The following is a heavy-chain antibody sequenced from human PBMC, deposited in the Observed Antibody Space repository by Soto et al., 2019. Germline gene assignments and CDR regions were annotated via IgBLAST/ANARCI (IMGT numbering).Heavy chain of an antibody. J-gene: IGHJ3*02. CDR1: GGTFSTYS. CDR2: IIPMLGIA. D-gene: IGHD2-21*01. V-gene: IGHV1-69*02. Sequence: QVQLVQSGAEVKKPGSAVKVSCKDSGGTFSTYSMFWVRQAPGQGLEWMGRIIPMLGIANYAQKFQGRVTIPADKSTGTAYMELSSLRSEDTALYYCTIGSWSGEVFDIWGQGTMVTVSS. CDR3: TIGSWSGEVFDI.